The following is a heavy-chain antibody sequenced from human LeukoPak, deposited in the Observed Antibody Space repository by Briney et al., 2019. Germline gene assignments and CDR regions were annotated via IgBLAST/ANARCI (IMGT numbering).Heavy chain of an antibody. D-gene: IGHD5-18*01. CDR2: ISAYNGKT. J-gene: IGHJ5*02. CDR1: GYTFSSYG. Sequence: GASVKVSCKAYGYTFSSYGISWVRQAPGHGLEWIGWISAYNGKTKYAQKLQGRVTMTTDTSTSTAYMELRSLRSDDTAVYYCARVAEGLQLDSDWFDPWGQGTLVTVSS. CDR3: ARVAEGLQLDSDWFDP. V-gene: IGHV1-18*01.